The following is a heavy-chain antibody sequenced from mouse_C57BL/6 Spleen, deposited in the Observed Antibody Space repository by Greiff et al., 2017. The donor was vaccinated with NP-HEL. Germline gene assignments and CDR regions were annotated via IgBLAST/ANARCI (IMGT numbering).Heavy chain of an antibody. CDR3: ARGDYDYDGRTMDY. V-gene: IGHV5-4*01. Sequence: DVHLVESGGGLVKPGGSLKLSCAASGFTFSSYAMSWVRQTPEKRLEWVATISDGGSYTYYPDNVKGRFTISRDNAKNNLYLQMSHLKSEDTAMYYCARGDYDYDGRTMDYWGQGTSVTVSS. J-gene: IGHJ4*01. D-gene: IGHD2-4*01. CDR2: ISDGGSYT. CDR1: GFTFSSYA.